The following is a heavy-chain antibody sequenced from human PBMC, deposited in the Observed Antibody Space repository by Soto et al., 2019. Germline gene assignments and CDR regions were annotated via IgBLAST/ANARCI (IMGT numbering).Heavy chain of an antibody. D-gene: IGHD6-13*01. Sequence: GGSLRLSCAASGFTFSSYAMSWVRQAPGKGLEWVSAIGGSGGSTYYADSVKGRFTISRDNSKNTLYLQMNSLRAEDTAVYYCARNPQQGIAAAGTLLYFDYWGQGTLVTVSS. V-gene: IGHV3-23*01. CDR2: IGGSGGST. CDR3: ARNPQQGIAAAGTLLYFDY. CDR1: GFTFSSYA. J-gene: IGHJ4*02.